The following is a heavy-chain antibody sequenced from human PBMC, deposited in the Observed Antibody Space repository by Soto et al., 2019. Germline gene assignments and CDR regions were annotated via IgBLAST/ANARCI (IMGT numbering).Heavy chain of an antibody. J-gene: IGHJ5*02. CDR1: GDSITNGDYY. CDR3: ARGIQEGFDP. D-gene: IGHD5-18*01. Sequence: QVSLQESGPGLVKPSQTLSLTCFVSGDSITNGDYYWSWIRQPPGKALEWIAYIYYNGITPYNPSLKSRVTISLDPSKNHFSLKMTSVTGAVTAVYSCARGIQEGFDPWGQGALVTVSS. V-gene: IGHV4-30-4*01. CDR2: IYYNGIT.